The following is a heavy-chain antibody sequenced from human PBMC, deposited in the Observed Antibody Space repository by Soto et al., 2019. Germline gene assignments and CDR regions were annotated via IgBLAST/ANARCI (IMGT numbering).Heavy chain of an antibody. Sequence: QVQLVQSGAEVKKPGASVKVSCKASGYTFTGYYMHWVRQAPGQGLEWMGWINPNSGGTNYEQKFQGRVTMTRDTSISTAYMELSRLRSDDTAVYYCARVLRSGVKRFDPWGQGTLVTVSS. CDR3: ARVLRSGVKRFDP. CDR1: GYTFTGYY. D-gene: IGHD4-17*01. V-gene: IGHV1-2*02. CDR2: INPNSGGT. J-gene: IGHJ5*02.